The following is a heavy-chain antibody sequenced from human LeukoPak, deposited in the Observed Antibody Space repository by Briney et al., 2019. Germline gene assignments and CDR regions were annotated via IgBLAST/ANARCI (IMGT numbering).Heavy chain of an antibody. CDR1: GFTFSSYW. CDR3: AKDIGYSSSSGYMDV. V-gene: IGHV3-7*03. J-gene: IGHJ6*03. D-gene: IGHD6-13*01. Sequence: GGSLRLSCGASGFTFSSYWMSWVRQAPGRGLEWVANIKQDGSEKYYVDSVKVRFTISRNNAKNSLYLQMNSMRDEDMALYYCAKDIGYSSSSGYMDVWGKGTTVTVSS. CDR2: IKQDGSEK.